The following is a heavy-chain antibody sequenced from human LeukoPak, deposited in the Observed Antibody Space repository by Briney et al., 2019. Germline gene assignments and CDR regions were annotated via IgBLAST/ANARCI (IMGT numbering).Heavy chain of an antibody. CDR2: ISVSGNT. D-gene: IGHD3-22*01. V-gene: IGHV3-23*01. Sequence: GGSLRLSCAASGFTLSSYAMSWVRQGPGKGLEWVSAISVSGNTYHADSVKGRFTISRDSSKNTLYLQMNSLRAEDTAVYYCAKMRYYYDRSGYYSPDYFDYWGQGTLVTVSS. CDR1: GFTLSSYA. J-gene: IGHJ4*02. CDR3: AKMRYYYDRSGYYSPDYFDY.